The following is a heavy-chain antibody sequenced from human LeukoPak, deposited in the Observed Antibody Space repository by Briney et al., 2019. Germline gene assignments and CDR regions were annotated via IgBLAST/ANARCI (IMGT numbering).Heavy chain of an antibody. V-gene: IGHV1-18*01. CDR1: GYPFDNFG. D-gene: IGHD4-17*01. CDR2: ISAYNGNT. J-gene: IGHJ4*01. CDR3: ARDRVGGDLTGVSLY. Sequence: ASVKVSCKSSGYPFDNFGLTWVRQAPGQGLEWMGWISAYNGNTHYAQKFRGRLTLTTETSTSTAYLELRSLKSDDTAVYYCARDRVGGDLTGVSLYWGQGTLVTVSS.